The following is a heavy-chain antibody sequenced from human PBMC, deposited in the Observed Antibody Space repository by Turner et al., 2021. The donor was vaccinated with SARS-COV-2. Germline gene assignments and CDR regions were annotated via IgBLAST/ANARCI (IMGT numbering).Heavy chain of an antibody. D-gene: IGHD3-22*01. Sequence: EVQLVESGGGLVKPGGSLRLSCAASGFTFSSYSMNWVRQGPGKGLEWVSSIRSSSSYIYYADSVKGRFTISRDNAKNSLYLQMNSLRAEDTAVYYCARDVPTYYYDSSGYYTDAFDIWGQGTMVTVSS. CDR3: ARDVPTYYYDSSGYYTDAFDI. CDR1: GFTFSSYS. J-gene: IGHJ3*02. V-gene: IGHV3-21*01. CDR2: IRSSSSYI.